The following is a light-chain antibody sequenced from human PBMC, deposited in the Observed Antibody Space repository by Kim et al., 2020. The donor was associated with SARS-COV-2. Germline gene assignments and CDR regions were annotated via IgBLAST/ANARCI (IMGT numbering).Light chain of an antibody. CDR1: QSINSN. CDR2: GAS. CDR3: QQFNNWPRT. J-gene: IGKJ1*01. Sequence: EVLMTQSPATLSVFPGERATLSCRTSQSINSNIVWYQQKPGQAPRLLMYGASTRATGIPAMFSGSGSGTEFTLTISSLQSEDFAIYYCQQFNNWPRTFGQGTKVDIK. V-gene: IGKV3-15*01.